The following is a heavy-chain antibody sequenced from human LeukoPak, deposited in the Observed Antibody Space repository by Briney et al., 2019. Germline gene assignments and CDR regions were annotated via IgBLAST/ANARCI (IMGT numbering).Heavy chain of an antibody. J-gene: IGHJ4*02. D-gene: IGHD3-10*01. V-gene: IGHV4-38-2*02. Sequence: SETLSLTCTVSGYSISSDYYWGWIRQPPGKGLEWIGNVYRTGSTYYNPSLTSRVTISIDTSKNQFSLKLSSVTAADTAVYYCARDLSVTMIRGVTFDYWGQGALVTVSS. CDR2: VYRTGST. CDR3: ARDLSVTMIRGVTFDY. CDR1: GYSISSDYY.